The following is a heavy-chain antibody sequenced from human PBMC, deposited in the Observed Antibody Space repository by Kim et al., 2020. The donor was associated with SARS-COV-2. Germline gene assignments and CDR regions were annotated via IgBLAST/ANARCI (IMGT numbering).Heavy chain of an antibody. CDR1: GFTFSSYS. D-gene: IGHD6-19*01. CDR3: ARDTSGWHYFDY. V-gene: IGHV3-21*01. CDR2: ISSSRSYI. J-gene: IGHJ4*02. Sequence: GGSLRLSCAASGFTFSSYSMNWVRQAPGKGLEWVSSISSSRSYIYYADSVKGRFTISRDNAKNSLYLQMNSLRAEDTAVYYCARDTSGWHYFDYWGQGTLVTVSS.